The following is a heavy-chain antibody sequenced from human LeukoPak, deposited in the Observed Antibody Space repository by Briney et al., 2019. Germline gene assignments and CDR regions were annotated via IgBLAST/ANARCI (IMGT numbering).Heavy chain of an antibody. CDR2: IIPILGIA. Sequence: SVKVSCKASGGTFSSYTISWVRQAPGQGLEWMGRIIPILGIANYAQKFQGRATITADKSTSTAYMELSSLRSEDTAVYYCAGHHEMADAFDIWGQGTMVTVSS. J-gene: IGHJ3*02. V-gene: IGHV1-69*02. D-gene: IGHD5-24*01. CDR1: GGTFSSYT. CDR3: AGHHEMADAFDI.